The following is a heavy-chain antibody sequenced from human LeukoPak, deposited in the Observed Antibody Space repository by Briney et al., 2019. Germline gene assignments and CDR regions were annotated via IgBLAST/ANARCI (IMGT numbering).Heavy chain of an antibody. V-gene: IGHV4-61*02. Sequence: PSETLSLTCTVSGGSICSGSYYWRWIRQPAGKGLEWIGRIYTSGSTNYNPSLKSRVTISVDTSKNQFSLKLSSVTAADTAVYYCARDCATLPGAFDIWGQGTMVTVSS. CDR3: ARDCATLPGAFDI. J-gene: IGHJ3*02. CDR1: GGSICSGSYY. CDR2: IYTSGST. D-gene: IGHD1-26*01.